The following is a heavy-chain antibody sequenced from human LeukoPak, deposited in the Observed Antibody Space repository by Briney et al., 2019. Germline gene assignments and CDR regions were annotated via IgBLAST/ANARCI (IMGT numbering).Heavy chain of an antibody. J-gene: IGHJ4*02. V-gene: IGHV3-7*04. Sequence: GGSLRLSCATSGFNFSDSRMTWVRQAPGKGLQWVASINRDGTEKHFLDSIEGRFTISRDNRKKSLYLQMNSLRPQDTAVYFCVRGDWYFESWGQGTLVTVSS. CDR2: INRDGTEK. D-gene: IGHD2-21*01. CDR1: GFNFSDSR. CDR3: VRGDWYFES.